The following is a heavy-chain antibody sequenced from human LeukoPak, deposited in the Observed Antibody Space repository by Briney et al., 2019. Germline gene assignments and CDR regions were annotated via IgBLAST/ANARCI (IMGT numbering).Heavy chain of an antibody. CDR2: IRSKAYGGTT. Sequence: GGSLRLSCTAYGFTVGDYAISWVRQAPGKGPGWEGFIRSKAYGGTTEYAAPVKGRFTISRDDSKSIAYLQMNSLKTEDTAVYYCTSLLGYYYGSGSPTTLNWGQGTLVTVSS. CDR3: TSLLGYYYGSGSPTTLN. V-gene: IGHV3-49*04. CDR1: GFTVGDYA. D-gene: IGHD3-10*01. J-gene: IGHJ4*02.